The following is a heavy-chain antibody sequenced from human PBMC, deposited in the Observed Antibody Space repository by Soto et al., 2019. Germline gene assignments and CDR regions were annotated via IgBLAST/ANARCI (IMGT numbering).Heavy chain of an antibody. D-gene: IGHD2-15*01. CDR2: ISYDGSNK. CDR1: GFTFSSYG. V-gene: IGHV3-30*18. CDR3: AKDIDCSGGSCHDAFDI. J-gene: IGHJ3*02. Sequence: GGSLRLSCAASGFTFSSYGMHWVRQAPGKGLEWVAVISYDGSNKYYADSVKGRFTISRDNSKNTLYLQMNSLRAEDTAVYYWAKDIDCSGGSCHDAFDIWGQGTMVTVSS.